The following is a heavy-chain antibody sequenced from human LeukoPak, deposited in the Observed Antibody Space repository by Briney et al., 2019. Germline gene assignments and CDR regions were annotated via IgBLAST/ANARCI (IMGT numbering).Heavy chain of an antibody. CDR2: IYYSGST. Sequence: SGTLSLTCTVSGGSISSSSYYWGWIRQPPGKGLEWIGSIYYSGSTYYNPSLKSRVTISVDTSKNQFSLKLSSVTAADTAVYYCARSGGQSDAFDIWGQGTMVTVSS. D-gene: IGHD3-16*01. V-gene: IGHV4-39*01. J-gene: IGHJ3*02. CDR3: ARSGGQSDAFDI. CDR1: GGSISSSSYY.